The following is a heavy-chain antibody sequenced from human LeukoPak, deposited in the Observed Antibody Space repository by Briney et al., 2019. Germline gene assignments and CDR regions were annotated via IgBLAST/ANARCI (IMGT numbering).Heavy chain of an antibody. J-gene: IGHJ6*03. D-gene: IGHD6-19*01. CDR2: IRAYNGNT. Sequence: ASVKVSCKASGYTFTGYYMHWVRQAPRQGLEWMGWIRAYNGNTNYAQKLQGRVTMTTDTSTSTAYMELRSLRSDDTAVYYCARAVGSSGWNYYYMDVWGKGTTVTVSS. V-gene: IGHV1-18*04. CDR3: ARAVGSSGWNYYYMDV. CDR1: GYTFTGYY.